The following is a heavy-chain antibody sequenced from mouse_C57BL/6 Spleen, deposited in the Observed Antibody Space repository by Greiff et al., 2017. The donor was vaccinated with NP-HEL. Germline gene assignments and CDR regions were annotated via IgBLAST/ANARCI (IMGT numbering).Heavy chain of an antibody. D-gene: IGHD1-1*01. CDR1: GYTFTSYW. CDR3: ARRGSSYDYAMDY. V-gene: IGHV1-69*01. CDR2: IDPSDSYT. Sequence: QVQLKQPGAELVMPGASVKLSCKASGYTFTSYWMHWVKQRPGQGLEWIGEIDPSDSYTNYNQKFKGKSTLTVDKSSSTAYMQLSSLTSEDSAVYYCARRGSSYDYAMDYWGQGTSVTVSS. J-gene: IGHJ4*01.